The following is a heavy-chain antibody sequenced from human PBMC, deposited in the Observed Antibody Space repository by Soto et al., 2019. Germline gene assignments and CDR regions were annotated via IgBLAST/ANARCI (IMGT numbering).Heavy chain of an antibody. CDR1: GFTFSSYG. V-gene: IGHV3-33*01. J-gene: IGHJ6*02. CDR3: ARGGRYYYGSGSYSRVYYYYGMDV. D-gene: IGHD3-10*01. CDR2: IWYDGSNK. Sequence: HPGGSLRLSCAASGFTFSSYGMHWVRQAPGKGLEWVAVIWYDGSNKYYADSVKGRFTISRDNSKNTLYLQMNSLRAEDTAVYYCARGGRYYYGSGSYSRVYYYYGMDVWGQGTTVTVSS.